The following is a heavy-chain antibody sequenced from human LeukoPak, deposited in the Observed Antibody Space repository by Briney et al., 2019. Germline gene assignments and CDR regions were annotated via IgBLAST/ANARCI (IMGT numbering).Heavy chain of an antibody. CDR1: GYSFTSYW. J-gene: IGHJ4*02. CDR3: ARRGNSGYYLIDY. V-gene: IGHV5-51*01. D-gene: IGHD3-3*01. Sequence: GESLKISCKGSGYSFTSYWIGWVRQMPGKGLEWMGIIYTTDSDTKYSPSFQGQVTISADKSISTVYLQWSSLKASDTAMYYCARRGNSGYYLIDYWGQGTLVTVSS. CDR2: IYTTDSDT.